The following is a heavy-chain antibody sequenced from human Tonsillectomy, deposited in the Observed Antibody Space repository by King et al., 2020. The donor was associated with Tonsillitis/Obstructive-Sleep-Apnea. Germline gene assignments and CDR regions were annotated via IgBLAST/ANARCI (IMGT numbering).Heavy chain of an antibody. D-gene: IGHD6-6*01. CDR2: IYYSGTT. J-gene: IGHJ6*03. Sequence: QLQESGPGLVKPSETLSLTCTVSGDSISSSRYYWGWISQPPGKGLEWIGTIYYSGTTYYNPSLKSRVTISVATSKNQFSLNLNSVTAADTAVYYCVRHSRDSSWGDYFYDMDVWGKGTMVTVSS. CDR1: GDSISSSRYY. CDR3: VRHSRDSSWGDYFYDMDV. V-gene: IGHV4-39*01.